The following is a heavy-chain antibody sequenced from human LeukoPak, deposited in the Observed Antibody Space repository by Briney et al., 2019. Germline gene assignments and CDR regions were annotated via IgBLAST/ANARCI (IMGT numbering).Heavy chain of an antibody. Sequence: PSETLSLTCTVSGYYISTGYYWGWIRQPPGKGLEWIGSIYHSGNTYYNPSLKTRVTISIDTSKNQFSLNLSSVTAADTAVYYCARESTNQYYFDYWGQGTLVTVSS. J-gene: IGHJ4*02. CDR2: IYHSGNT. CDR1: GYYISTGYY. D-gene: IGHD1-14*01. CDR3: ARESTNQYYFDY. V-gene: IGHV4-38-2*02.